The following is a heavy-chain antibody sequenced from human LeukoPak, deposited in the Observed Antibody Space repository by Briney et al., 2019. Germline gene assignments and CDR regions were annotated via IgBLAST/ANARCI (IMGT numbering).Heavy chain of an antibody. V-gene: IGHV4-39*02. D-gene: IGHD3-10*01. J-gene: IGHJ4*02. CDR3: AREGQWFGEQ. CDR2: IYYSGST. Sequence: SETLSLTCTVSGGSISSSSYYWGWIRQPPGKGLEWIESIYYSGSTYYNPSLKSRVTISVDTSKNQFSLKLSSVTAADTAVYYCAREGQWFGEQWGQGTLVTVSS. CDR1: GGSISSSSYY.